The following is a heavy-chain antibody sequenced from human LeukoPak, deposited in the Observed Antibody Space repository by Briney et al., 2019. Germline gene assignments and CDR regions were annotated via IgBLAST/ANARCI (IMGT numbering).Heavy chain of an antibody. CDR3: AELGITMIGGV. V-gene: IGHV3-48*03. Sequence: GGSLRLSCEASGFTFSNYEMNWVRQAPGKGLEWISYITTTGDRIQYADSVKGRFTISRDNAKNSLYLQMNSLRAEDTAVYYCAELGITMIGGVWGKGTTVTISS. J-gene: IGHJ6*04. D-gene: IGHD3-10*02. CDR1: GFTFSNYE. CDR2: ITTTGDRI.